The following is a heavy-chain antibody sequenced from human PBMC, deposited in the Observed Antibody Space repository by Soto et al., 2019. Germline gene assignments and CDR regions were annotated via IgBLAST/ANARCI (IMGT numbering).Heavy chain of an antibody. CDR3: ARDPDSSGFPKWDY. Sequence: GGSLRLSCAASGFTFSSYSMNWVRQAPGKGLEWVSSISSSSSYIYYADSVKGRFTISRDNAKNSLYLQMNSLRAEDTAVYYCARDPDSSGFPKWDYWGQGTLVTVSS. CDR2: ISSSSSYI. J-gene: IGHJ4*02. V-gene: IGHV3-21*01. D-gene: IGHD6-19*01. CDR1: GFTFSSYS.